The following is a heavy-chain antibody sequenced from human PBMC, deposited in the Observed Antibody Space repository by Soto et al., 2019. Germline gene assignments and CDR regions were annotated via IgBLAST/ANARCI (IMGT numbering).Heavy chain of an antibody. J-gene: IGHJ6*02. V-gene: IGHV4-34*01. CDR2: INHSGST. CDR1: GGSFSGYY. D-gene: IGHD1-26*01. CDR3: ARGPKGEVGGTWYYYTMDV. Sequence: LSLTCAVYGGSFSGYYWSWIRQPPGKGLEWIGEINHSGSTNYNPSLKSRVTISVDTSKNQFSLKLNSVTAADTAVYYCARGPKGEVGGTWYYYTMDVWGQGTTVTV.